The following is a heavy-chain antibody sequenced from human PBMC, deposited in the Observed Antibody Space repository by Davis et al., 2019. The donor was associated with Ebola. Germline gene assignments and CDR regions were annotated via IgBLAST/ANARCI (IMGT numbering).Heavy chain of an antibody. CDR1: GYTFTSYY. V-gene: IGHV1-8*02. J-gene: IGHJ4*02. CDR2: MNPNSGNT. Sequence: ASVKVSCKASGYTFTSYYMHWVRQATGQGLEWMGWMNPNSGNTGYAQKFQGRVTMTRNTSISTAYMELSSLRSEDTAVYYCARGLNDSDYRYWGQGTLVTVSS. CDR3: ARGLNDSDYRY. D-gene: IGHD4-11*01.